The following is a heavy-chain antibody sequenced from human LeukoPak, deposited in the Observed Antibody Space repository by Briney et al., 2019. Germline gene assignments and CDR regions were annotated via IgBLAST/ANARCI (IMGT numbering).Heavy chain of an antibody. D-gene: IGHD3/OR15-3a*01. V-gene: IGHV5-51*01. Sequence: GESLKISCKGSGYSFTSYWIGWVRQMPGKGLEWMGIIYTRYSPSFQGQVTISADKSISTAYLQWSSLKASDTAMYYCARLEDSRYMDVWGKGTTVTVSS. CDR3: ARLEDSRYMDV. J-gene: IGHJ6*03. CDR2: IYT. CDR1: GYSFTSYW.